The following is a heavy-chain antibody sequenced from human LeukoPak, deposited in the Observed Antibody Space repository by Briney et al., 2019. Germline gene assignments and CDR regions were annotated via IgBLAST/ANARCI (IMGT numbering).Heavy chain of an antibody. CDR2: INHSGST. CDR3: ARKGWPKSLYYYYMDV. V-gene: IGHV4-34*01. CDR1: GGSFSGYY. J-gene: IGHJ6*03. Sequence: PSETLSLTCAVYGGSFSGYYWSWIRQPPGKGLEWIGEINHSGSTNYNPSLKSRVTISVDTSKNQFSLKLSSVTAAGTAVYYCARKGWPKSLYYYYMDVWGKGTTVTVSS.